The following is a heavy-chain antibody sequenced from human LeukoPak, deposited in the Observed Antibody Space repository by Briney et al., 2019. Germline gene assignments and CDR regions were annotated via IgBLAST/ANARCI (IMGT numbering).Heavy chain of an antibody. V-gene: IGHV3-30*02. Sequence: LAGGSLRLSCAASGFTFSSYEMNWVRQAPGKGLEWVAYVQYDGSNEQYADSVKGRFSISRDSSKNILYLQMNSLRGEDTAVYYCAKDRCSNGVGCYYYYMDVWGKGTTVTISS. CDR3: AKDRCSNGVGCYYYYMDV. CDR2: VQYDGSNE. D-gene: IGHD2-8*01. J-gene: IGHJ6*03. CDR1: GFTFSSYE.